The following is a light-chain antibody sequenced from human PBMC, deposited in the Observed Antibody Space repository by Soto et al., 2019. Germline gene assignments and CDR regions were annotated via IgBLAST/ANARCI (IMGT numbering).Light chain of an antibody. Sequence: EIVMAQSPATLSVSPGERATLSCRASQSVSSSLAWYQQKPGQTPRLLIYGTSTRATGVPARFSGSGSGTEFSLIISSLQSEDFAVFYCQQYDDWPFTFGPGTKVDV. CDR1: QSVSSS. CDR2: GTS. CDR3: QQYDDWPFT. J-gene: IGKJ3*01. V-gene: IGKV3-15*01.